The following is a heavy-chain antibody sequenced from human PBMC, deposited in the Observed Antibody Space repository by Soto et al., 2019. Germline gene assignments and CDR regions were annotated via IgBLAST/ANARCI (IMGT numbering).Heavy chain of an antibody. D-gene: IGHD6-13*01. CDR2: IIPILGIA. V-gene: IGHV1-69*02. CDR1: GGTFSSYT. J-gene: IGHJ6*03. Sequence: SVKVSCKASGGTFSSYTISWVRQAPGQGLEWMGRIIPILGIANYAQKFQGRVTITADKSTSTAYMELSSLRSEDTAVYYCARVSRQQLVQQTIKYYYYYMDVWGKGITVTVSS. CDR3: ARVSRQQLVQQTIKYYYYYMDV.